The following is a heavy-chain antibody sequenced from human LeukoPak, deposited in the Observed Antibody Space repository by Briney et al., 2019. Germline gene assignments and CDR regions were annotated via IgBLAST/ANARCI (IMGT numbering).Heavy chain of an antibody. J-gene: IGHJ4*02. CDR2: IWYDGGNK. V-gene: IGHV3-30*02. Sequence: GSLRLSCAASGFIFSAYGMHWVRQAPGKGLEWVAVIWYDGGNKYYADSVKGRFTISRDNSKNTLYLQMNSLRAEDTAVYYCAKERLHKYYYDSSGSYYFDYWGQGTLVTVS. D-gene: IGHD3-22*01. CDR3: AKERLHKYYYDSSGSYYFDY. CDR1: GFIFSAYG.